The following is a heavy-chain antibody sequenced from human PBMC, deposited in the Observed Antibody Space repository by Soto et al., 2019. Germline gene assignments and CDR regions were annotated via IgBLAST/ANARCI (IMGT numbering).Heavy chain of an antibody. CDR2: ISSSSSYI. J-gene: IGHJ4*02. CDR3: ARGTSYYDILTGYYTPFDY. D-gene: IGHD3-9*01. Sequence: PGGSLRLSCAASGFTFSSYSMNWVRQAPGKGLEWVSSISSSSSYIYYADSVKGRFTISRDNAKNSLYLQMNSLRAEDTAVYYCARGTSYYDILTGYYTPFDYWGQGTLVTVSS. CDR1: GFTFSSYS. V-gene: IGHV3-21*01.